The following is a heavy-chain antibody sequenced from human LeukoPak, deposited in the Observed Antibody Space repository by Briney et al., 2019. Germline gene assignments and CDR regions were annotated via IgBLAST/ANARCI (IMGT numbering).Heavy chain of an antibody. V-gene: IGHV1-69*01. CDR2: IIPIFGTA. Sequence: SVKVSCKASGGTFSSYAISWVRQAPGQGPEWMGGIIPIFGTANYAQKFQGRVTITADESTSTAYMELSSLRSEDTAVYYCARVNDILTGPIEGFDPWGQGTLVTVSS. CDR3: ARVNDILTGPIEGFDP. J-gene: IGHJ5*02. CDR1: GGTFSSYA. D-gene: IGHD3-9*01.